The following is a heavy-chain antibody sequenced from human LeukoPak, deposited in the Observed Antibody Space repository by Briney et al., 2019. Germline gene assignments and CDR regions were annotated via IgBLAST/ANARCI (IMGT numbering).Heavy chain of an antibody. CDR1: GFTFSSYW. J-gene: IGHJ4*02. CDR3: AERFLEWLLFDY. D-gene: IGHD3-3*01. Sequence: GGSLRLSCVASGFTFSSYWMHWVRQDPRKGLVWVSRINGDGRNINYADSVRGRFTISRDNAKNSLFLQMNSLRAEDTAVYYCAERFLEWLLFDYWGQGTLVTVSS. V-gene: IGHV3-74*01. CDR2: INGDGRNI.